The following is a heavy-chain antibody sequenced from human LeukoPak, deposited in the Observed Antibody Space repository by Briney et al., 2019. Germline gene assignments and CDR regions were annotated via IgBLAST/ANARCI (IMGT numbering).Heavy chain of an antibody. CDR3: ARDSTRELYGSESPYWFDP. CDR1: GFTFSSYS. CDR2: ISSSSSYI. V-gene: IGHV3-21*01. D-gene: IGHD3-10*01. J-gene: IGHJ5*02. Sequence: PGGSLRLSCAASGFTFSSYSMNWVRQAPGKGLEWVSSISSSSSYIYYADSVKGRFTISRDNAKNSLYLQMNSLRAEDTAVYYCARDSTRELYGSESPYWFDPWGQGTLVTVSS.